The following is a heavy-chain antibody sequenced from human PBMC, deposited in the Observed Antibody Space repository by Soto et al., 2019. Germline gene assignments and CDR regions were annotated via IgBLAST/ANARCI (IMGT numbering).Heavy chain of an antibody. CDR2: SRDKGNSYST. Sequence: EVQLVESGGGLVQPGGSLRLSCAGSGFTFSGYYIDWVRQAPGKGLEWVGRSRDKGNSYSTDYAASVKGRFTVSRDASKNSLYLQMNSLKTEDTALYYCTRSILGTTSSDYWGQGTLVTVSS. V-gene: IGHV3-72*01. J-gene: IGHJ4*02. CDR3: TRSILGTTSSDY. D-gene: IGHD1-7*01. CDR1: GFTFSGYY.